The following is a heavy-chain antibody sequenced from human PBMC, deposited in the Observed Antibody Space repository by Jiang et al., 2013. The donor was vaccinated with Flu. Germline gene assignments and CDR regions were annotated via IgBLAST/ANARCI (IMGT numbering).Heavy chain of an antibody. V-gene: IGHV4-34*01. D-gene: IGHD3-3*01. CDR3: ARGTYYDFWSGDVSHYYYYYGMDV. J-gene: IGHJ6*02. CDR2: INHSGST. Sequence: LLKPSETLSLTCAVYGGSFSGYYWSWIRQPPGKGLEWIGEINHSGSTNYNPSLKSRVTISVDTSKNQFSLKLSSVTAADTAVYYCARGTYYDFWSGDVSHYYYYYGMDVWGQGTTVTVSS. CDR1: GGSFSGYY.